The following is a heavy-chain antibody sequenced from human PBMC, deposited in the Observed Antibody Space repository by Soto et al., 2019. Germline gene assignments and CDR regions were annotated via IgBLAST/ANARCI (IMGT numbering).Heavy chain of an antibody. Sequence: GGSLRLSCAASGFTFSSYAMHWVRQAPGKGLEWVAVISYDGSNKYYADYVKGRFTISRDNSKNMLYLQMNSLRAEDTAVYYCAKVLGVGYSEYYFDHWGQGALVTVSS. CDR1: GFTFSSYA. V-gene: IGHV3-30-3*01. CDR2: ISYDGSNK. D-gene: IGHD1-26*01. CDR3: AKVLGVGYSEYYFDH. J-gene: IGHJ4*02.